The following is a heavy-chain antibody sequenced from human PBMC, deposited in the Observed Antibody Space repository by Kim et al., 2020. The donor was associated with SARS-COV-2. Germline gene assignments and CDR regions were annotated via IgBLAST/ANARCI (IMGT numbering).Heavy chain of an antibody. J-gene: IGHJ4*02. V-gene: IGHV3-30*04. Sequence: GGSLRLSCAASGFTFSSYAMHWVRQAPGKGLEWVAVISYDGSNKYYADSVKGRFTISRDNSKNTLYLQMNSLRAEDTAVYYCARAGHSSSWLDYWGQGTLVTVSS. D-gene: IGHD6-13*01. CDR1: GFTFSSYA. CDR3: ARAGHSSSWLDY. CDR2: ISYDGSNK.